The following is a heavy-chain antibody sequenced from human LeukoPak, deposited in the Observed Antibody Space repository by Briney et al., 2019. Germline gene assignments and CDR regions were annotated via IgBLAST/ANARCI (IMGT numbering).Heavy chain of an antibody. J-gene: IGHJ5*02. D-gene: IGHD2-2*01. CDR3: ARRSGRGQLSFWWFDP. V-gene: IGHV5-51*01. CDR1: GYSFTSYW. CDR2: IYPGDSDT. Sequence: GESLKLSCKGSGYSFTSYWIGWVRPMPGKGLEGMGIIYPGDSDTRYSPSFQGQVTISADKSISTAYLQWSSLKASDTAMYYCARRSGRGQLSFWWFDPWGQGTLVTVSS.